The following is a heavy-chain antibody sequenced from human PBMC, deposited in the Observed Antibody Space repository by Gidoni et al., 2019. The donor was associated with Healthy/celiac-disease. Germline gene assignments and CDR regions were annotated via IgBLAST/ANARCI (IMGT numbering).Heavy chain of an antibody. CDR2: NIPTLGIA. D-gene: IGHD3-10*01. J-gene: IGHJ6*02. CDR1: GVTFSSYA. Sequence: QVQLVQSGAEVKKPGSSVKVSCKASGVTFSSYAISWVRQAPGQGLEWMGRNIPTLGIANHAQTFPSRVTITADKSSRTAYMELGSLRSEDTAVYYCARDTPGPGYYGMDVWGQGTTVTVSS. V-gene: IGHV1-69*09. CDR3: ARDTPGPGYYGMDV.